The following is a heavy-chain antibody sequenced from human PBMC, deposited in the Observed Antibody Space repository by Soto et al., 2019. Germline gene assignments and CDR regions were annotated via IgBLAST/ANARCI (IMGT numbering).Heavy chain of an antibody. D-gene: IGHD3-22*01. CDR1: GGSISSGDYY. CDR3: ARVDSSGYPPFDY. CDR2: IYYSGST. V-gene: IGHV4-30-4*01. Sequence: QVQLQESGPGLVKPSQTLSLTCTVSGGSISSGDYYWSWIRQPPGKGLEWIGYIYYSGSTYYNPSFQSRLTISVDTSTNHFSLKLSSVTAADTAVYYCARVDSSGYPPFDYWGQGTLVTVSS. J-gene: IGHJ4*02.